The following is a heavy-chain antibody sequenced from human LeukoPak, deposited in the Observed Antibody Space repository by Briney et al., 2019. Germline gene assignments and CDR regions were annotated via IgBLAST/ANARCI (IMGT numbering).Heavy chain of an antibody. V-gene: IGHV4-61*02. J-gene: IGHJ4*02. CDR3: AEIRGYYDY. Sequence: SETLSLTCTVSGGSISSGSYYWSWIRQPAGKGLEWIGRIYTSGSTNYNPSLKSRVTVSVDTSKNQFSLKLSSVTAADTAVYYCAEIRGYYDYWGQGTLVTVSS. CDR2: IYTSGST. D-gene: IGHD3-22*01. CDR1: GGSISSGSYY.